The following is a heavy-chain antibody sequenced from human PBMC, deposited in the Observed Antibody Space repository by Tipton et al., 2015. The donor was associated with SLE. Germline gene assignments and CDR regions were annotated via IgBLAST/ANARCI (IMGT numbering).Heavy chain of an antibody. D-gene: IGHD5-18*01. V-gene: IGHV3-11*04. Sequence: SLRLSCAASGFTFSDYYMSWIRQAPGKGLEWLSYIVTTSATIYYADSVKGRFTISRDNAKNSLYLQMKSLRAEDTAVYYCARQLYTSYYYMDVWGKGTTVTVSS. CDR1: GFTFSDYY. CDR3: ARQLYTSYYYMDV. J-gene: IGHJ6*03. CDR2: IVTTSATI.